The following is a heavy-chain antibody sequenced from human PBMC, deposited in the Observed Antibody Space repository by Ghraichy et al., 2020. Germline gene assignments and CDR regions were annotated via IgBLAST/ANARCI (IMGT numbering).Heavy chain of an antibody. J-gene: IGHJ3*02. Sequence: SETLSLTCTVSGGSISSGSYYWGWIRQPPGKGLEWIASIFYSGSTYYSPSLKSRVTISVDTSKNQFSLKLSSVTATDTAVYYCARLSGYDLKGAFDIWGQGTMVTVSS. D-gene: IGHD5-12*01. V-gene: IGHV4-39*01. CDR1: GGSISSGSYY. CDR3: ARLSGYDLKGAFDI. CDR2: IFYSGST.